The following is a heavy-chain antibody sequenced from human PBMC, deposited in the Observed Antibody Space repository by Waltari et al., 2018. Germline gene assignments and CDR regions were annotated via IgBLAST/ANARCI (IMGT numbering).Heavy chain of an antibody. J-gene: IGHJ5*02. D-gene: IGHD3-3*02. CDR2: VGGRGVST. CDR3: VRDISIIAGSRSVNWFDP. CDR1: GFTFRSHT. Sequence: EVQLLESGGGLVEPGGSLRLSCAASGFTFRSHTMSWVRQAPGKGLEWVSGVGGRGVSTLYADSVKGRFTISRDNSKNTLYLEMNSLRAEDTAPYFCVRDISIIAGSRSVNWFDPWGQGTLVTVSS. V-gene: IGHV3-23*01.